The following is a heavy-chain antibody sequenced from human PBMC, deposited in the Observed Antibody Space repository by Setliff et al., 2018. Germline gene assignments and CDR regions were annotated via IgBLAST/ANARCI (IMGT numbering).Heavy chain of an antibody. CDR2: VSTYNGDT. CDR1: GYTLINYG. Sequence: ASVKVSCKASGYTLINYGISWVRQAPGQGLEWMGWVSTYNGDTNYAQKFRGRVTMTTDISTSTAYMELRTLRSDDTAVYYCARLVRFCTTSTCQGASASEHWGQGTLVTVSS. J-gene: IGHJ4*02. D-gene: IGHD2-8*01. V-gene: IGHV1-18*01. CDR3: ARLVRFCTTSTCQGASASEH.